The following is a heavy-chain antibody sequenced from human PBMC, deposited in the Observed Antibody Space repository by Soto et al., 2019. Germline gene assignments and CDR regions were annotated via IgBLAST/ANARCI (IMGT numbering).Heavy chain of an antibody. J-gene: IGHJ5*02. V-gene: IGHV4-39*01. D-gene: IGHD3-3*01. Sequence: PSETLSLTCTVSGGSISSSSYYWGWIRQPPGKGLEWIGSIYYSGSTYYNPSLKSRVTISVDTSKNQFSLKLSSVTAADTAVYYCARRRYYDFWSGYYNNWFDPWGHGTLVTVSS. CDR2: IYYSGST. CDR1: GGSISSSSYY. CDR3: ARRRYYDFWSGYYNNWFDP.